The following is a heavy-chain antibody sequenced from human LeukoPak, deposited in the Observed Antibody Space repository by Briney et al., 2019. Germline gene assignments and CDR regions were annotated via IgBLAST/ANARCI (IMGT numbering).Heavy chain of an antibody. CDR1: GGSISSYY. J-gene: IGHJ4*02. Sequence: SETLSLTCTVSGGSISSYYWSWIRQPPGKGLEWIGYIYYSGTTNYNPSLKSRVTISADTSKNQFSLKLTSVTAADTAVYYCARSSVAGTYSGGYWGQGTLVTVSS. D-gene: IGHD3-10*01. CDR3: ARSSVAGTYSGGY. CDR2: IYYSGTT. V-gene: IGHV4-59*08.